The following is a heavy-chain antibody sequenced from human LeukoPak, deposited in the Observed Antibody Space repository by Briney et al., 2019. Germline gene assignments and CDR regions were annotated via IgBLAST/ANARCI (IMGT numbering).Heavy chain of an antibody. J-gene: IGHJ4*02. V-gene: IGHV3-23*01. CDR1: GFTFSSYA. Sequence: QSGGSLRLSCAASGFTFSSYAMSWVRQAPGKGLEWVSVISGSGGSTYYADSVKGRFTISRDSSKNTLYLQMNSLRAEDTAFYYCAKREPSGYSSYWGQGTLVTVSS. D-gene: IGHD6-13*01. CDR2: ISGSGGST. CDR3: AKREPSGYSSY.